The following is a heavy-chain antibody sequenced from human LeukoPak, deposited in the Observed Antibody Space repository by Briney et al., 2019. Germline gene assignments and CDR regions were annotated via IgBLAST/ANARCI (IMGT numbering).Heavy chain of an antibody. D-gene: IGHD1-26*01. V-gene: IGHV4-4*02. Sequence: KSSETLSLTCGVSGXSIDITNYWSWVRQAPGNGLEWIGEIAHDGTINYNPSLRSRVAMSLDRANNQFSLSLTSVTAADTAVYYCTREDRPYCPFAYWGQGVLVTVSS. CDR1: GXSIDITNY. CDR3: TREDRPYCPFAY. CDR2: IAHDGTI. J-gene: IGHJ4*02.